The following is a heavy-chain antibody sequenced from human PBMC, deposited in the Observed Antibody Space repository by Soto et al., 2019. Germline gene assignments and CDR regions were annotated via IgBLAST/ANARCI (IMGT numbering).Heavy chain of an antibody. D-gene: IGHD3-22*01. CDR2: VYNSGST. Sequence: SETLSLTCTVSGGSISSFYWSWIRQSPGKGLEWIGYVYNSGSTDYNPSLLSRVTLSIDTSKNQFSLRLTSVTAADTAVYYCATASSSGSSGELDYWGQGTLVTVSS. J-gene: IGHJ4*02. V-gene: IGHV4-59*01. CDR3: ATASSSGSSGELDY. CDR1: GGSISSFY.